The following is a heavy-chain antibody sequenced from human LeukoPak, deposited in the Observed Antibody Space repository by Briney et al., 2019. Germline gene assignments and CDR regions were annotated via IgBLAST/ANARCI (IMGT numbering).Heavy chain of an antibody. J-gene: IGHJ5*02. CDR3: ARAGSSNWYNWFDP. Sequence: SETLSLTCTVSGGSISSYYWSSIRQPPGKGLEWIGYIYYSGSTNYNPSLKSRVTISVDTSKNQFSLKLSSVTAADTAVYYCARAGSSNWYNWFDPWGQGTLVTVSS. D-gene: IGHD6-13*01. V-gene: IGHV4-59*01. CDR1: GGSISSYY. CDR2: IYYSGST.